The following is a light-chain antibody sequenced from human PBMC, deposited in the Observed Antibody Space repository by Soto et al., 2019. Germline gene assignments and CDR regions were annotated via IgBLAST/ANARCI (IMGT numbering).Light chain of an antibody. CDR3: SSYAASGVPVV. V-gene: IGLV2-14*01. Sequence: QSALTQPASVSGSPGQSITLSCTGTSSDIGAYNYVSWYQHRPGKAPQLLIFEVNSRPAGLSNRFSGSKSGSTASLTISGLQAEDDAIYYCSSYAASGVPVVFGGGTKVTVL. CDR2: EVN. CDR1: SSDIGAYNY. J-gene: IGLJ2*01.